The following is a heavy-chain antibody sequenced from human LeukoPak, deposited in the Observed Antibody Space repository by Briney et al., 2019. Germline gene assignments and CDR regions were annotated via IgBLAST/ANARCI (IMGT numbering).Heavy chain of an antibody. CDR2: ISYDGSNK. D-gene: IGHD4-17*01. J-gene: IGHJ4*02. Sequence: GGSLRLSCAVSGFTFSSYAMHWVRQAPGKGLEWVAVISYDGSNKYYADSVKGRFTISRDNSKNTLYLQMNSLRAEDTAVYYCARDSPYGDYGDWGQGTLVTVSS. CDR1: GFTFSSYA. CDR3: ARDSPYGDYGD. V-gene: IGHV3-30-3*01.